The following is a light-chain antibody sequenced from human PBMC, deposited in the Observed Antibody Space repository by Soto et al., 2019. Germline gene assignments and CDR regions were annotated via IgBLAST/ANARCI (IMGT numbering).Light chain of an antibody. J-gene: IGKJ1*01. Sequence: EIVLTQSPATLSVTPGERATLSCRASQSVINNVAWYQQKPGQAPRLLIFGASTRATGIPARFSGSGSGTEFTLTISSLHSEDFAVYYCQQYNKRPPWTFGQGTKVDIK. CDR2: GAS. CDR3: QQYNKRPPWT. CDR1: QSVINN. V-gene: IGKV3-15*01.